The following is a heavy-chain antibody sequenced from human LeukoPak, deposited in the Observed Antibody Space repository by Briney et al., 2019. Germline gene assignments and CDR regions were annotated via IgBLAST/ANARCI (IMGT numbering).Heavy chain of an antibody. Sequence: ASVKVSCEASGYTFSNYGINWVRQAPGQGLEWMGWFNAFNGHTNYAQKFQDRVTMTTDTSTSTAYMELRNLRSDDTAVYFCARGRRYSGYELGAFDIRGQGTVVTVSS. CDR1: GYTFSNYG. D-gene: IGHD5-12*01. V-gene: IGHV1-18*01. CDR3: ARGRRYSGYELGAFDI. J-gene: IGHJ3*02. CDR2: FNAFNGHT.